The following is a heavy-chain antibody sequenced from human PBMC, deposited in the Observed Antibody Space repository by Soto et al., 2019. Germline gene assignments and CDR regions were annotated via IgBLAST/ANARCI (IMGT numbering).Heavy chain of an antibody. D-gene: IGHD6-13*01. CDR1: GGSVSSGSYY. V-gene: IGHV4-61*01. J-gene: IGHJ4*02. CDR3: ARGMNPQDY. CDR2: IYYSGST. Sequence: KPSETLSLTCTVSGGSVSSGSYYWSWIRQPPGKGLEWIGYIYYSGSTNYNPSLKSRVTISVDTSKNQFSLKLASVAAADTAMYYCARGMNPQDYWGQGTLVTAPQ.